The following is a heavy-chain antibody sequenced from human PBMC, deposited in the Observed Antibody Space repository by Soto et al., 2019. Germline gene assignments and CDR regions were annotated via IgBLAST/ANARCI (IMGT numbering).Heavy chain of an antibody. J-gene: IGHJ4*02. Sequence: ASVKVSCKASGYSFTGYYVHWVRQAPGQGLEWMGWINPDSGATNYAQNFQGRVTLTSDTSISTASMDLTSLTSDDTAVYYCARGDYGTGGYPFPYFDYWGQGTLVTVSS. D-gene: IGHD2-8*02. CDR2: INPDSGAT. CDR3: ARGDYGTGGYPFPYFDY. CDR1: GYSFTGYY. V-gene: IGHV1-2*02.